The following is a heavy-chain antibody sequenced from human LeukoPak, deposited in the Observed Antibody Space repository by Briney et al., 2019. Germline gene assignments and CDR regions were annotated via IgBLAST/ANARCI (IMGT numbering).Heavy chain of an antibody. CDR3: ASSHYDILTGSFQNWFDP. D-gene: IGHD3-9*01. CDR1: GGSISSYY. CDR2: IYYSGST. J-gene: IGHJ5*02. Sequence: SETLSLTCTVSGGSISSYYWSWTRQPPGKGLEWIGYIYYSGSTNYNPSLKSRVTISVDTSKNQFSLKLSSVTAADTAVYYCASSHYDILTGSFQNWFDPWGQGTLVIVSS. V-gene: IGHV4-59*08.